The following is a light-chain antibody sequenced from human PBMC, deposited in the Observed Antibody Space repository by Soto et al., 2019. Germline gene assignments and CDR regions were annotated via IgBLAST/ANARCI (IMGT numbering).Light chain of an antibody. CDR1: SSDVGSYNL. V-gene: IGLV2-23*02. Sequence: QSALTQPASVSGSPGQSITISCTGTSSDVGSYNLVSWYQQHPGKAPKLIIYEVSKRPSGVSNGFFGSKSGNTASLTISGLQAEDEADYYCCSYAGSRTYVFGTGTKVTVL. CDR3: CSYAGSRTYV. J-gene: IGLJ1*01. CDR2: EVS.